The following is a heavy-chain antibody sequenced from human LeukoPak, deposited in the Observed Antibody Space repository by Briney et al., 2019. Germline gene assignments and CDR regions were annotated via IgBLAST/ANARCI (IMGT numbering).Heavy chain of an antibody. V-gene: IGHV1-18*01. CDR1: VYTFPSYG. CDR2: ISAYNGNT. J-gene: IGHJ4*02. CDR3: ARDVGEIRPRFDY. D-gene: IGHD3-16*01. Sequence: GASVKVSCKASVYTFPSYGISWLRQPPAQGLEWMGWISAYNGNTKYPQKLQGRVTMTTDTSTSTAYMELRSLRSDDTAVYYCARDVGEIRPRFDYWGQGTLVTVSS.